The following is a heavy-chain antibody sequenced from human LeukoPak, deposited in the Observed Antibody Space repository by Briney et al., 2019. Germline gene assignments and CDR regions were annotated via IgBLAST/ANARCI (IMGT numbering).Heavy chain of an antibody. CDR3: ARDQYYYDSSGYNY. V-gene: IGHV3-33*01. CDR1: GFTFSSYG. J-gene: IGHJ4*02. D-gene: IGHD3-22*01. CDR2: IWYDGSNK. Sequence: GRSLRLSCAASGFTFSSYGMHWVRQAPGKGLEWVAVIWYDGSNKYYADSVKGRFTISRDNSKNTLYPQMNSLRAEDTAVYYCARDQYYYDSSGYNYWGQGTLVTVSS.